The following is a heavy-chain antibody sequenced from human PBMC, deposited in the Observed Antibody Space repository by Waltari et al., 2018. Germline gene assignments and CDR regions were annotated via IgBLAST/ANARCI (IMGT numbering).Heavy chain of an antibody. CDR2: ISISSNPI. CDR3: AGAGVGTNSRPSSPKFYFYAMDV. Sequence: EVQLLESEGALVQPGGSLRLSCAASGFSFNAYSMNWVRQAPGKGLEWVSYISISSNPIYYADSVKGRFTISRDNAQSSLYLQMNSLRAEDTAVYYCAGAGVGTNSRPSSPKFYFYAMDVWGQGTTVTVSS. V-gene: IGHV3-48*01. CDR1: GFSFNAYS. J-gene: IGHJ6*02. D-gene: IGHD1-26*01.